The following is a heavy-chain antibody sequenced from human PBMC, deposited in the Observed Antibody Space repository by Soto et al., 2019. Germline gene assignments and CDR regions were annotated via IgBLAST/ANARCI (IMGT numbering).Heavy chain of an antibody. CDR3: GYRITMVRGVIHY. D-gene: IGHD3-10*01. J-gene: IGHJ4*02. CDR1: GGSISSSNW. CDR2: IYHSGST. Sequence: SETLSLTCAVSGGSISSSNWWSWVRQPPGKGLEWIGEIYHSGSTNYNPSLKSRVTISVDKSKNQFSLKLSSVTAADTAVYYCGYRITMVRGVIHYWGQGTLVTVS. V-gene: IGHV4-4*02.